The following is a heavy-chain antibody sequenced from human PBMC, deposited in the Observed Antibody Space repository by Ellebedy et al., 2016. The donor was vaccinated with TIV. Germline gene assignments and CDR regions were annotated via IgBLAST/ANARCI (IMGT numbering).Heavy chain of an antibody. CDR3: ARIPPGKSGSYTFDY. CDR1: GFSLSTTGMC. V-gene: IGHV2-70*17. Sequence: SGPTLVXPAPTLTLTCTVSGFSLSTTGMCINWIRQPPGKALEWLARIDWDDDKFYRTSLRTRLIISKDTSKNQVVLTVTNVDPADAATYYCARIPPGKSGSYTFDYWGRGTLVTVSS. CDR2: IDWDDDK. J-gene: IGHJ4*02. D-gene: IGHD3-10*01.